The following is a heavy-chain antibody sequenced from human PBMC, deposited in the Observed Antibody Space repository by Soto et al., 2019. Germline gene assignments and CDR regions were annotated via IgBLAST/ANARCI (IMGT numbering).Heavy chain of an antibody. CDR1: GFTFSSYS. D-gene: IGHD5-18*01. CDR2: ISGSGGST. J-gene: IGHJ4*02. CDR3: AKEWGRGYSYVVPFDY. Sequence: PGGSLRLSCGASGFTFSSYSMNWVRQAPGKGLEWVSAISGSGGSTYYADSVKGRFTISRDNSKNTLYLQMNSLRAEDTAVYYCAKEWGRGYSYVVPFDYWGQGTLVTVSS. V-gene: IGHV3-23*01.